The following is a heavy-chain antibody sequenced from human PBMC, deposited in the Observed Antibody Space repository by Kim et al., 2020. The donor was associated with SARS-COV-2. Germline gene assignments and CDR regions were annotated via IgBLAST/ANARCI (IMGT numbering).Heavy chain of an antibody. CDR1: GFTFSSYG. V-gene: IGHV3-30*18. CDR3: AKDQPIFGVVILDV. CDR2: ISYDGSNK. Sequence: GGSLRLSCAASGFTFSSYGMHWVRQAPGKGLEWVAVISYDGSNKYYADSVKGRFTISRDNSKNTLYLQMNSLRAEDTAVYYCAKDQPIFGVVILDVWGKGTTVTVSS. J-gene: IGHJ6*04. D-gene: IGHD3-3*01.